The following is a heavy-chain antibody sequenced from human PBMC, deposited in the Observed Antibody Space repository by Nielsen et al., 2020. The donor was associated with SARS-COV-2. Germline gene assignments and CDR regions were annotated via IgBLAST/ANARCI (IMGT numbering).Heavy chain of an antibody. J-gene: IGHJ3*02. CDR1: GGSFSGYY. CDR3: ARGGRYNPRAFDI. V-gene: IGHV4-34*01. Sequence: GSLRLSCAVYGGSFSGYYWSWIRQPPGKGLEWIGEINHSGSTNYNPSLKSRVTISVDTSKNQFSLKLGSVTAADTAVYYCARGGRYNPRAFDIWGQGTMVTVSS. CDR2: INHSGST. D-gene: IGHD1-1*01.